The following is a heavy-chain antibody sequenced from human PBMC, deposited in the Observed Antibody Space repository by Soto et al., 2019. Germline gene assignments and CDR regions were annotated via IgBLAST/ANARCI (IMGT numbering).Heavy chain of an antibody. CDR1: GFSFSSYG. V-gene: IGHV3-33*01. J-gene: IGHJ6*02. CDR3: ARAFDLKIYYYGLDV. CDR2: IWYDGSNK. D-gene: IGHD3-9*01. Sequence: GGSLRLSCAASGFSFSSYGMHWVRQAPGEGLEWVAVIWYDGSNKYYADSVKGRFTISRDNSKNTLYLQMNSLRAEDTAVYYCARAFDLKIYYYGLDVWGQGTTVTVSS.